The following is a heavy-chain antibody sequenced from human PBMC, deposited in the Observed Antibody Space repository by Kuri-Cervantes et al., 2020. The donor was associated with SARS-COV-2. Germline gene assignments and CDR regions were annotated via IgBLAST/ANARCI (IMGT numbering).Heavy chain of an antibody. Sequence: GGSLRLSCKGSGYTFTSYWIGWVRQMPGKGLEWMGIIYPGDSDTRYSPSFQGQVTISDDKSISTAYLQWSSLKASDTAMYYCARHPLRGASIDSSVWFDPWGQGTLVTVSS. CDR2: IYPGDSDT. CDR3: ARHPLRGASIDSSVWFDP. CDR1: GYTFTSYW. V-gene: IGHV5-51*01. D-gene: IGHD6-19*01. J-gene: IGHJ5*02.